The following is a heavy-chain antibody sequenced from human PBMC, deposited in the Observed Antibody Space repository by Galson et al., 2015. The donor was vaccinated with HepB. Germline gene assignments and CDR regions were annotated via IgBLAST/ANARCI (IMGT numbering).Heavy chain of an antibody. CDR1: GGSISSSSYY. Sequence: LSLTCTVSGGSISSSSYYWGWIRQPPGKGLEWIGSIYYSGSTYYNPSLKSRVTISVDTSKNQFSLKVSSVTAADTAIYYCARGTVATTGGLDYWGQGTLVTVSS. D-gene: IGHD5-24*01. J-gene: IGHJ4*02. V-gene: IGHV4-39*07. CDR3: ARGTVATTGGLDY. CDR2: IYYSGST.